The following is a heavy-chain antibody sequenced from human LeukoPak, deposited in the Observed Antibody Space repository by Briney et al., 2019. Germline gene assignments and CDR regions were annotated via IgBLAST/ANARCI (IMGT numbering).Heavy chain of an antibody. Sequence: SETLSLTCAVYGGSFSGYYWSWIRQPPGKGLEWIGEINHSGSTSYNPSLKSRVTISVDTSKNQFSLKLSTVTAADTAVYYCARSPGDGRPYWGQGTLVTVSS. CDR2: INHSGST. CDR1: GGSFSGYY. V-gene: IGHV4-34*01. CDR3: ARSPGDGRPY. D-gene: IGHD2-21*02. J-gene: IGHJ4*02.